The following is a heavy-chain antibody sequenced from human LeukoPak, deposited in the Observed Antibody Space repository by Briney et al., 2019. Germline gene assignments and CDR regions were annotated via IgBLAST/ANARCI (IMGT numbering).Heavy chain of an antibody. D-gene: IGHD1-7*01. CDR2: IYHSGST. CDR3: ARTYNWNYFAYYYYMDV. V-gene: IGHV4-38-2*02. J-gene: IGHJ6*03. Sequence: SETLSLTCTVSGYSISSGYYWGWIRQPPGKGLEWIGSIYHSGSTYYNPSLKSRVTISVDTSKNQFSLKLSSVTAADTAVYYCARTYNWNYFAYYYYMDVWGKGTTVTVSS. CDR1: GYSISSGYY.